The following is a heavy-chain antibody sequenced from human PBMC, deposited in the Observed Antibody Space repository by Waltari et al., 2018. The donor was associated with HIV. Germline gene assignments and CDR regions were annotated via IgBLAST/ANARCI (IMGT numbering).Heavy chain of an antibody. D-gene: IGHD3-10*01. V-gene: IGHV3-30-3*01. CDR3: VKDSGGRQKNALHV. CDR1: RFSFSRYE. CDR2: ISFDGSNK. Sequence: QEQLVESGGGVVQPGRSLRLSCAASRFSFSRYEMHWVRQAPGKGLEWVAIISFDGSNKYYADSVKGRFTISRDNSKNTVYLQMSTLRGEDAAVYYCVKDSGGRQKNALHVWGPGTTVSVSS. J-gene: IGHJ3*01.